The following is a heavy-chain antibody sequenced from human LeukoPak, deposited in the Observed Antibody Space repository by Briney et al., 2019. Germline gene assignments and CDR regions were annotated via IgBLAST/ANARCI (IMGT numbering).Heavy chain of an antibody. D-gene: IGHD3-9*01. Sequence: GGSLRLSCAASGFTFSNYGMNWVRQASGKGLEWISFITTSSSSKYYADSVKGRFTISRDNAKNSLYLQKNSLRDEDSAVYFCARLGSGYCQDYWGQGTLVTVSS. V-gene: IGHV3-48*02. CDR3: ARLGSGYCQDY. CDR2: ITTSSSSK. J-gene: IGHJ4*02. CDR1: GFTFSNYG.